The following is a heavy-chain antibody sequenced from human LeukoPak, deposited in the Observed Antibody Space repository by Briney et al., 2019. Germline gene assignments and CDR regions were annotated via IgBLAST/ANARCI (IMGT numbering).Heavy chain of an antibody. V-gene: IGHV3-48*01. CDR1: GFTFSSYG. D-gene: IGHD3-10*01. Sequence: GGSLRLSCAASGFTFSSYGMHWVRQAPGKGLEWVSYISDSSSTIYYADSVKGRFTISRDNAKNSLYLQMNSLRAEDTAVYYCARGELLSLWGQGTLVTVSS. CDR3: ARGELLSL. J-gene: IGHJ4*02. CDR2: ISDSSSTI.